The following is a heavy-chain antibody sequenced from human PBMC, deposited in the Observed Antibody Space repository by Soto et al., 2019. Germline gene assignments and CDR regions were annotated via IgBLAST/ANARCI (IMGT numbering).Heavy chain of an antibody. CDR3: ARDTLPTDFGLGWDV. Sequence: QVQLVESGGGLVKPGGSLRLSCAASNFIFSDYYLSWIRQAPGKGLEWVSYISNSGTTVYYADSVKGRFTISRDNAKKSLYLQMNSLRAEDTAVYYCARDTLPTDFGLGWDVWDQGTTVTVSS. V-gene: IGHV3-11*01. J-gene: IGHJ6*02. D-gene: IGHD4-17*01. CDR1: NFIFSDYY. CDR2: ISNSGTTV.